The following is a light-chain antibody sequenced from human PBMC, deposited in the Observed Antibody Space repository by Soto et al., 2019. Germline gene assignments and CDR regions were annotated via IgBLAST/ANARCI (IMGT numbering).Light chain of an antibody. Sequence: QAVVIQEPSLTVSPGGTVTLTCGSSTGAVISRHYAYWIQQRPGQVPTTLIYDTTNKHSWTPARFSGSLLGGRAALTLSGAQPEDEADYYCFLSYGDVLRWVFGGGTKLTVL. CDR1: TGAVISRHY. J-gene: IGLJ3*02. V-gene: IGLV7-46*01. CDR3: FLSYGDVLRWV. CDR2: DTT.